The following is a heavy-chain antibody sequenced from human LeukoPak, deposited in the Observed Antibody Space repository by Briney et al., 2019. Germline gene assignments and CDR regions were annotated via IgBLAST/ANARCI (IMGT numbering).Heavy chain of an antibody. J-gene: IGHJ4*02. Sequence: GGSLRLSCAASGFTFSSYAMSWVRQAPGKGLEWVSAISGSGGSTYYADTVKGRFTISRDNSKNTLYLQMNSLRAEDTAVYYCAKVSEKSTKNDCWGQGTLVTVSS. CDR2: ISGSGGST. CDR3: AKVSEKSTKNDC. D-gene: IGHD5/OR15-5a*01. CDR1: GFTFSSYA. V-gene: IGHV3-23*01.